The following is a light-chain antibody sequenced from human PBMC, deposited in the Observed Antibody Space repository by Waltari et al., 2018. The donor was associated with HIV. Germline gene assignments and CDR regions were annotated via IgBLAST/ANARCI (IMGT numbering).Light chain of an antibody. CDR1: QGISSY. V-gene: IGKV1-8*01. CDR3: QQYYSYPQT. J-gene: IGKJ1*01. CDR2: AAS. Sequence: AIRMTQSPSSFSASTGDRVTITCRASQGISSYLAWYQQKPGKAPKLLIYAASTLQSGVPSRFSGIGSGTDFTLTISCLQSEDFATYYCQQYYSYPQTFGQGTKVEIK.